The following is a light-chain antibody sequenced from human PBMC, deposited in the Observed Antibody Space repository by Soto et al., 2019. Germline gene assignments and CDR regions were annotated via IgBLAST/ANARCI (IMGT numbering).Light chain of an antibody. J-gene: IGKJ5*01. CDR1: QGINNY. CDR2: TVS. Sequence: DIQMTQSPPSVSASVGDRVTITCRASQGINNYLAWFQQKPGKVPKRLIYTVSSLQSGVPSRYSGSGSGTEFTLTISKLQPEDSATYYCLQHKSYPITFGQGTRVEIK. CDR3: LQHKSYPIT. V-gene: IGKV1-17*03.